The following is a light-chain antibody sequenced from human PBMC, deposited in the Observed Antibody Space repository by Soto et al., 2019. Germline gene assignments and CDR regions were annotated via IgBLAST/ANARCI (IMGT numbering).Light chain of an antibody. J-gene: IGKJ1*01. CDR2: GAS. V-gene: IGKV1-9*01. Sequence: IQLTQSPSSLSASVGDSVTITCRASQDITSYLAWYQQKPGKAPNLLIYGASTLQSGVPSRFSGSGSGTDFTLTISSLQAEDFASYYCQQYGSSPLTWTFGQGTKVDIK. CDR1: QDITSY. CDR3: QQYGSSPLTWT.